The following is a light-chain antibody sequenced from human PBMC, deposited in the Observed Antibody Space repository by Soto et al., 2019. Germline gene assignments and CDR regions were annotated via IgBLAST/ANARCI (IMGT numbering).Light chain of an antibody. V-gene: IGLV2-14*03. CDR1: SSDVGGYNY. J-gene: IGLJ1*01. CDR2: DVS. CDR3: CSYAGTYTYV. Sequence: QSALTQPASVSGSPGQSITISCTGTSSDVGGYNYVSWYQHHPGKAPKLMIFDVSNRPSGVSDRFSGSKSGNTASLTISGLQAEDEADYYCCSYAGTYTYVFGTGTKVTV.